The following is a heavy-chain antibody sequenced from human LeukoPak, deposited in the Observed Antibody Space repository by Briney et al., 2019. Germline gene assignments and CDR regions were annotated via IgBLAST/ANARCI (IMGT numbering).Heavy chain of an antibody. Sequence: GGSLRLSCAASGFTFSNYWLHWVRQAPGKGLLWVSGINRDETTITYADFVKGRFTISRDNAKSTLYLQMHSLRAEDTAVYYCVRDPYDILTGPYFDHWGQGTLVTVSS. CDR1: GFTFSNYW. V-gene: IGHV3-74*01. CDR3: VRDPYDILTGPYFDH. CDR2: INRDETTI. J-gene: IGHJ4*02. D-gene: IGHD3-9*01.